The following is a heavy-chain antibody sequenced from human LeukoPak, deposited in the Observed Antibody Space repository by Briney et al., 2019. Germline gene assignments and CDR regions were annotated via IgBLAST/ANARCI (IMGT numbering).Heavy chain of an antibody. D-gene: IGHD3-22*01. J-gene: IGHJ6*03. Sequence: ASVKVSCKASGYTFTNYGISWVRQSPGQRLEWLGWISAYNGNTIYAQKFQGRVTMTRDTSTTTAYMELRSLRSDDTDVYYCARVRHYDGSGYQPSFLFYYYYYMDVWGKGTTVSISS. V-gene: IGHV1-18*01. CDR1: GYTFTNYG. CDR3: ARVRHYDGSGYQPSFLFYYYYYMDV. CDR2: ISAYNGNT.